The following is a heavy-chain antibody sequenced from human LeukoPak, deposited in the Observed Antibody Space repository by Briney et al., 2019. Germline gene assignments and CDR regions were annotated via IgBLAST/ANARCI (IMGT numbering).Heavy chain of an antibody. Sequence: PGGSLRLSCSASGFTFSSYAMSWVPQAPGKGLKWVSAISGSGGSTSYADSVRGRFTISRDNSKNTLYLQMNSLRAEDTAVYYCAKHYYGSGSYDYWGQGTLVTVSS. D-gene: IGHD3-10*01. CDR3: AKHYYGSGSYDY. J-gene: IGHJ4*02. V-gene: IGHV3-23*01. CDR2: ISGSGGST. CDR1: GFTFSSYA.